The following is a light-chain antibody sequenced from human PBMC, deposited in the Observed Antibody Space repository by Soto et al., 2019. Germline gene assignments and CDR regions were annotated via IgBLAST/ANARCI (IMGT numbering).Light chain of an antibody. CDR2: KAS. J-gene: IGKJ4*01. V-gene: IGKV1-5*03. CDR3: QQYNSYPLT. CDR1: QSISSW. Sequence: DIQMTQSPSTLSASVGDRVTITCRASQSISSWLAWYQQKPGKAPNLLIYKASSLESGVPSRFSGSGSGTELTLTISSLQPDDFATYYFQQYNSYPLTFGGGTKVDIK.